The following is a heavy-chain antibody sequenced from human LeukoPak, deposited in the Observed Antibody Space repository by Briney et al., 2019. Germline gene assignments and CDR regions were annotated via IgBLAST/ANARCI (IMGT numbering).Heavy chain of an antibody. CDR3: ARDLEDSSPFGAFDM. CDR2: IWFDGIKK. V-gene: IGHV3-33*01. Sequence: PGRSLRLSCAASGXTFSNYGVHWVRQVPGKGLEWVAAIWFDGIKKYYADSVKGRLTISRDNSKNTLYLQMNSLRAEDTAMYYCARDLEDSSPFGAFDMWGQGTMVTVSS. J-gene: IGHJ3*02. D-gene: IGHD3-22*01. CDR1: GXTFSNYG.